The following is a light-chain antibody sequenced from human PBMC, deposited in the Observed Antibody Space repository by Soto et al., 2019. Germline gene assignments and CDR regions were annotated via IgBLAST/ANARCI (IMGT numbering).Light chain of an antibody. CDR3: QQYGSSPPWT. CDR1: QSVSSSY. Sequence: EIVLTQSPGTLSLSPGERATLSCRASQSVSSSYFAWYQQRPGQAPRLLIYAASSRATGIPDRFSGSGSGTDFTLTISRLEPEDFAVYYCQQYGSSPPWTFGQGTKVDIK. V-gene: IGKV3-20*01. J-gene: IGKJ1*01. CDR2: AAS.